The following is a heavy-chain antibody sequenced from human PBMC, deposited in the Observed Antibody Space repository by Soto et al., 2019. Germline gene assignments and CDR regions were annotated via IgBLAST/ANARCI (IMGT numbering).Heavy chain of an antibody. J-gene: IGHJ6*03. CDR2: IYYSGST. V-gene: IGHV4-59*01. CDR1: GGSISSYY. D-gene: IGHD1-26*01. Sequence: QVQLQESGPGLVKPSETLSLTSTVSGGSISSYYWSWIRQPPGKGLEWIGYIYYSGSTNYNPTLQSRVTMSVNTFKNQFCQKLSYGTATDTAVYYCARDLRPATWPYYCYMVVWGKGTTVTVSS. CDR3: ARDLRPATWPYYCYMVV.